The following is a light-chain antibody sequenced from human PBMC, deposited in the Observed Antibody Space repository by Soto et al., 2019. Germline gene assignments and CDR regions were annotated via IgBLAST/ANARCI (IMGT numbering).Light chain of an antibody. CDR2: DSS. Sequence: DIQMTQSPSTLSASVGDRVTITCRASQSISRWLAWSQQKPGKAPKLLIYDSSNLQSGVPSRFNGSGSGTEFTLSITSLQPDDFATYSCQQYDSYSGTFGQGTTVEIK. J-gene: IGKJ1*01. CDR1: QSISRW. V-gene: IGKV1-5*01. CDR3: QQYDSYSGT.